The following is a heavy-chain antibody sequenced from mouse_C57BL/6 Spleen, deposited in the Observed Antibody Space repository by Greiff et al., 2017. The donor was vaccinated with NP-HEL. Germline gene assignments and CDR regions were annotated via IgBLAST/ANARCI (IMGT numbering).Heavy chain of an antibody. CDR2: ISSGGSYT. CDR1: GFTFSSYG. J-gene: IGHJ1*03. V-gene: IGHV5-6*02. D-gene: IGHD1-1*02. CDR3: ARVVDWYFDV. Sequence: DVKLVESGGDLVKPGGSLKLSCAASGFTFSSYGMSWVRQTPDKRLEWVATISSGGSYTYYPDSVKGRFTISRDNAKNTLYLQMSSLKSEDTAMYYCARVVDWYFDVWGTGTTVTVSS.